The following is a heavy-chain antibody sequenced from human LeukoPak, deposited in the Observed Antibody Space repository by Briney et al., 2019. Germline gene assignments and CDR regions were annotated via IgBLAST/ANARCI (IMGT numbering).Heavy chain of an antibody. CDR3: ARVIPSGRGLFDY. V-gene: IGHV1-18*01. J-gene: IGHJ4*02. CDR1: GYTFTING. D-gene: IGHD3-10*01. CDR2: TSAYNGNT. Sequence: ASVTVSCKASGYTFTINGITWVRQAPGQGLEWKGLTSAYNGNTNYAQKRQGRVIKTTDTSTTTAYMELRSLKSDDTAVYYCARVIPSGRGLFDYWGQGTLVTVSS.